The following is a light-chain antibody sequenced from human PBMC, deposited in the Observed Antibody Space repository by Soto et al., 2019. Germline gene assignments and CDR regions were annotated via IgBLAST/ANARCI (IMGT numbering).Light chain of an antibody. Sequence: DVVMTQSPLSLPVTLGQPASISCRSSQSLVHSDGNTHLNWFQQRPGQSPRRLICKVSNRDSGVPDRFSGSASGTDFTLKISRVEAEDVGVYYCMQRTHWPYTFGQGTKVDIK. J-gene: IGKJ2*01. CDR1: QSLVHSDGNTH. V-gene: IGKV2-30*02. CDR3: MQRTHWPYT. CDR2: KVS.